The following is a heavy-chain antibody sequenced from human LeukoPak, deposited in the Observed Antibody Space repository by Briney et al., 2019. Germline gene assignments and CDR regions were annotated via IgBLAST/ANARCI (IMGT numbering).Heavy chain of an antibody. Sequence: GGSLRLSCAASGFTLSGYGMNWVRQAPGKGLEWVSYISSSTRIIYYADSVKGRLTISRDNSKDTLYLQMNSLRAEDTAVYYCAKDPGYSYHFHYWRQGTLVTVSS. CDR3: AKDPGYSYHFHY. V-gene: IGHV3-48*01. CDR1: GFTLSGYG. J-gene: IGHJ4*02. CDR2: ISSSTRII. D-gene: IGHD5-18*01.